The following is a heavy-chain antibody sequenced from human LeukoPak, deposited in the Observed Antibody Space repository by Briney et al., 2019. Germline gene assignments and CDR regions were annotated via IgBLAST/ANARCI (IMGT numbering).Heavy chain of an antibody. D-gene: IGHD3-22*01. CDR1: GFTFDDYA. Sequence: GRSLRLSCAASGFTFDDYAMHWVRQAPGKGLEWVSGISWNSGSIGYADSVKGRFTISRDNAKNSLYLQMNSLRAEDTAVYYCAREYYDSSGYSLDPWGQGTLVTVSS. CDR3: AREYYDSSGYSLDP. J-gene: IGHJ5*02. CDR2: ISWNSGSI. V-gene: IGHV3-9*01.